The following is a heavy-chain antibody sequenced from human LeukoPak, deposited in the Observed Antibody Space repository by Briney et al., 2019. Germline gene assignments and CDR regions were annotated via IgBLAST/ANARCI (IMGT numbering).Heavy chain of an antibody. CDR3: ARGGWLASRPFDH. J-gene: IGHJ4*02. D-gene: IGHD5-12*01. CDR2: INPTSGAT. Sequence: ASVKVSCKPSGYTFTVYYIHWVRQAPRQGLEWMGWINPTSGATNYAQKFQGRVTMTRDTSIGTAYMDLNSLRSDDTAVYFCARGGWLASRPFDHWGQGTLVTVSS. V-gene: IGHV1-2*02. CDR1: GYTFTVYY.